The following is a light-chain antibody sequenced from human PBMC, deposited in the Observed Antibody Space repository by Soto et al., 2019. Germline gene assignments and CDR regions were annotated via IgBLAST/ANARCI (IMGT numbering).Light chain of an antibody. V-gene: IGLV2-11*01. CDR1: SSDVGGYNY. Sequence: QSALTQPRSVSGSPGQSVTISRTGTSSDVGGYNYVSWYQQHPGKAPKLMIYDVSKRPSGVPDRFSGSKSGNTASLTISGLQAEDEADYYCCSYAGSYTYFFGTGTKLTVL. CDR3: CSYAGSYTYF. CDR2: DVS. J-gene: IGLJ1*01.